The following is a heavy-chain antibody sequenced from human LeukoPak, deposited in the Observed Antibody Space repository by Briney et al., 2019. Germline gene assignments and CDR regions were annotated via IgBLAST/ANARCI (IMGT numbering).Heavy chain of an antibody. Sequence: SETLSLTCTVSGGSTSSYYWSWLRQPAGKGLEWIGRIYTSGSTNYNPSLKSRVTMSVDTSKNQFSLKLSSVTAADTAVYYCARGIAAAFPGWFDPWGQGTLVTVSS. CDR3: ARGIAAAFPGWFDP. CDR1: GGSTSSYY. V-gene: IGHV4-4*07. D-gene: IGHD6-13*01. CDR2: IYTSGST. J-gene: IGHJ5*02.